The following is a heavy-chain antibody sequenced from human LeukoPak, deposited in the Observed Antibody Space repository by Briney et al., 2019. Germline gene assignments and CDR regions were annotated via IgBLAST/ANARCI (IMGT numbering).Heavy chain of an antibody. Sequence: GASVKVSCKASGYTFTSYGISWLRQAPGQGLEWMGWISAYNGNTNYAQKLQGRVTMTTDTSTSTAYMELRSLRSDDTAVYYCARDHPTQLDYYYYYMDVWGKGTTVTVSS. CDR2: ISAYNGNT. V-gene: IGHV1-18*01. J-gene: IGHJ6*03. D-gene: IGHD5-24*01. CDR3: ARDHPTQLDYYYYYMDV. CDR1: GYTFTSYG.